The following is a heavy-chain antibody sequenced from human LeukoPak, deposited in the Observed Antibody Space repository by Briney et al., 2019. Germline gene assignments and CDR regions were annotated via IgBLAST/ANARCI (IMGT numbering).Heavy chain of an antibody. CDR3: ARSGWYDDFDY. CDR1: GFNFNIYS. J-gene: IGHJ4*02. Sequence: PGGSLRLSCAASGFNFNIYSMNWVRQAPGKGLEWISYLSRSTTIIYYADSVKGRFTISRDNAKSSLYLQMNSVRAEDTAMYYCARSGWYDDFDYLGQGTLVTVSS. V-gene: IGHV3-48*01. D-gene: IGHD6-19*01. CDR2: LSRSTTII.